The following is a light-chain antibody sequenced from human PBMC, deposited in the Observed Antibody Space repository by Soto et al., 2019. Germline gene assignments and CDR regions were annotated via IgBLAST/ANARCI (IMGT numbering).Light chain of an antibody. CDR3: NSYRASSSVV. J-gene: IGLJ2*01. CDR2: DVS. CDR1: SSDVGGYNY. Sequence: QSALTQPASVSGSPGQSITISCTGTSSDVGGYNYVSWYQQHPGKAPKLMIYDVSIRPSGVSNRFSVSKSGNTASLTISGLQAEDEADYYCNSYRASSSVVFDGGTKLTVL. V-gene: IGLV2-14*01.